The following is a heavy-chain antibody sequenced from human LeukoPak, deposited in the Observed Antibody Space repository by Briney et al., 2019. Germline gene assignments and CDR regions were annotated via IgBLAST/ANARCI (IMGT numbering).Heavy chain of an antibody. CDR2: IIPIFGTA. J-gene: IGHJ4*02. Sequence: GASVKVSCKASGGTFSSYAISWVRQAPGQGLEWMGGIIPIFGTANYAQKIQGRVTITADESTSTAYMELSSLRSEDTAVYYCARGGYYDSSGYYDNQRSNFDYWGQGTLVTVSS. CDR3: ARGGYYDSSGYYDNQRSNFDY. V-gene: IGHV1-69*13. D-gene: IGHD3-22*01. CDR1: GGTFSSYA.